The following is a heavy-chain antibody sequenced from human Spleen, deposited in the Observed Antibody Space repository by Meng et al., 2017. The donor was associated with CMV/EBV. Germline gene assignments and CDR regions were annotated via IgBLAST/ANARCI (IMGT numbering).Heavy chain of an antibody. Sequence: ASVKVSCKASGYSFTRYYIHWVRQAPGQGLEWMGIINPSGGSTNYAQKFQGRATMTRNTSISTAYMELSSLRSEDTAVYYCARVAGGRDFWSGYLSWGQGTLVTVSS. CDR2: INPSGGST. CDR1: GYSFTRYY. V-gene: IGHV1-46*01. J-gene: IGHJ5*02. D-gene: IGHD3-3*01. CDR3: ARVAGGRDFWSGYLS.